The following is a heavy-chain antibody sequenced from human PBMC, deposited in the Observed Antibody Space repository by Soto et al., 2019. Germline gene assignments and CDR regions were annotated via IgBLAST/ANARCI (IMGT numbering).Heavy chain of an antibody. CDR2: SRDKAQGYST. J-gene: IGHJ6*02. Sequence: EVQLVESGGGLVQPGGSLRLSCAGSGFTLSDHYIDWVRQAPGKGLEWVGRSRDKAQGYSTAYAASVKGRFTTSRDESKNSVYLQMNSLKTEDTAVYYCARGGYSSTWSNLLDRSGLDVWGQGTTVTVSS. D-gene: IGHD6-13*01. CDR1: GFTLSDHY. CDR3: ARGGYSSTWSNLLDRSGLDV. V-gene: IGHV3-72*01.